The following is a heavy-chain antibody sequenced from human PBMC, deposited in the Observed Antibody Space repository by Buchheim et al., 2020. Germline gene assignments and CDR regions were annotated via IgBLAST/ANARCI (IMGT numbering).Heavy chain of an antibody. CDR2: MNEDGSTT. V-gene: IGHV3-74*01. CDR3: VKDMFGNLDY. D-gene: IGHD3-10*02. Sequence: EVHLVESGGGLVQPGGSLRLSCAASGFTFSSYWMHWVRQVPGKGLVWVSCMNEDGSTTDYADSVKGRFTISRDNAKNTLYLQMNSLRAEDTAVDYCVKDMFGNLDYWGQGTL. CDR1: GFTFSSYW. J-gene: IGHJ4*02.